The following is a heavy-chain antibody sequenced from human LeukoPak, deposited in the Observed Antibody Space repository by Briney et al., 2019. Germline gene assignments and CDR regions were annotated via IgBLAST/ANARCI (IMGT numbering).Heavy chain of an antibody. V-gene: IGHV1-46*01. CDR2: INPRGGYT. Sequence: ASVKVSCKASGYTFTSYYMHWVRQAPGQGLEWMGVINPRGGYTNYAQQFQGRVTMTRDTSTRTVYMDLSSLTSEDTAVYYCARDRRELEISIFGVGTDYWGQGTLVTVSS. CDR3: ARDRRELEISIFGVGTDY. D-gene: IGHD3-3*01. CDR1: GYTFTSYY. J-gene: IGHJ4*02.